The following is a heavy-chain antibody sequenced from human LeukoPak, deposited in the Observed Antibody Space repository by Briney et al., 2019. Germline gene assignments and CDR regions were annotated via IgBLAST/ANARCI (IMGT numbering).Heavy chain of an antibody. V-gene: IGHV4-39*07. J-gene: IGHJ4*02. Sequence: PSETLSLTCTVSGGSISSSSYYWGWIRQPPGKGLEWIGSIYHSGSTYYNPSLKSRVTISVDTSKNQFSLKLSSVTAADTAVYYCARGSYYFDYWGQGTLVTVSS. CDR3: ARGSYYFDY. CDR2: IYHSGST. D-gene: IGHD1-26*01. CDR1: GGSISSSSYY.